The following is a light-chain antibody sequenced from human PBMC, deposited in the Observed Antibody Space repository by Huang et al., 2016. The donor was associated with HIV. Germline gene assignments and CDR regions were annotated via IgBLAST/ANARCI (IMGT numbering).Light chain of an antibody. Sequence: EVVMTQSPATLSLSPGERATLSCRASQSVSSNLAWYQQKPGQAPRLLIYGASTGATGIPDRFSGSGSGTDFTRTISRLEPEDFAVYYCQQYNNWPLTVGGGTKVEI. CDR2: GAS. J-gene: IGKJ4*01. V-gene: IGKV3D-15*01. CDR1: QSVSSN. CDR3: QQYNNWPLT.